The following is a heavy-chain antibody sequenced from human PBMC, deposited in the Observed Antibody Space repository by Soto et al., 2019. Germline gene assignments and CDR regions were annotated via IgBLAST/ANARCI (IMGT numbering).Heavy chain of an antibody. CDR2: IYWDDDK. CDR3: AHIPNYYQSDWFDP. J-gene: IGHJ5*02. Sequence: QITLKESGPPLVKPTQTLTLNCTFSGFSLTTRGVGVGWIRQPPEKALECLALIYWDDDKLYSPSLQSRLSITKDTSKNQVDLTRNNVEPVDTATYDCAHIPNYYQSDWFDPWGQGTLVSVSS. D-gene: IGHD3-10*01. CDR1: GFSLTTRGVG. V-gene: IGHV2-5*02.